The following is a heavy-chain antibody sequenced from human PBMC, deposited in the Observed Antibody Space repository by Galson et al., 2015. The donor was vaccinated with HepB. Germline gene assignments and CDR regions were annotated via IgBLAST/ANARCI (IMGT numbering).Heavy chain of an antibody. D-gene: IGHD3-3*01. CDR1: GFTFSSYS. CDR3: ARGREGAYDFWSGYFDTDH. J-gene: IGHJ4*02. CDR2: ISSFNNYI. Sequence: SLRLSCAASGFTFSSYSMNWVRQAPGKGLEWVSSISSFNNYIYYADSVKGRFTISRANSRNTLFLQKSSLKTDDTAVYYCARGREGAYDFWSGYFDTDHWGQGTLVTVSS. V-gene: IGHV3-21*01.